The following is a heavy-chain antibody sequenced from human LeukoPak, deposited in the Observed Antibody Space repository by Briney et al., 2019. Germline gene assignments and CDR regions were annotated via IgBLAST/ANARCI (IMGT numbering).Heavy chain of an antibody. J-gene: IGHJ6*02. Sequence: SVKVSCKASGGTFSSYAISWVRQAPGQGLEWMGGIIPIFGTANYAQKFQGRVTITADEPTSTAYMELSSLRSEDTAVYYCARLYDSSGYSPYYYYYGMDVWGQGTTVTVSS. CDR1: GGTFSSYA. CDR3: ARLYDSSGYSPYYYYYGMDV. V-gene: IGHV1-69*13. D-gene: IGHD3-22*01. CDR2: IIPIFGTA.